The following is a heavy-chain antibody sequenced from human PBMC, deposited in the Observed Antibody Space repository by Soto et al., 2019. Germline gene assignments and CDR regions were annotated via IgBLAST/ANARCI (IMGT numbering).Heavy chain of an antibody. Sequence: HPGGSLRLSCAASGFTFDSPYSHAMSWVRQSPGKGPEWVSTISSNGANTHYAESAQGRFTISKDASRNTVHLHMNSLRADDTATYFCVSWVSAHFDYWGHGTPVTVSS. CDR2: ISSNGANT. V-gene: IGHV3-23*01. CDR3: VSWVSAHFDY. CDR1: GFTFDSPYSHA. J-gene: IGHJ4*01. D-gene: IGHD2-8*01.